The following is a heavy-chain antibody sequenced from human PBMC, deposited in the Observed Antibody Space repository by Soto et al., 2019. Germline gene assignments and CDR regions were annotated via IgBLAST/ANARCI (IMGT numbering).Heavy chain of an antibody. J-gene: IGHJ3*02. V-gene: IGHV1-46*01. D-gene: IGHD6-19*01. CDR2: INPSGGST. Sequence: QVQLVQSGAEVKKPGASVKVSCKASGYTFTSYYMHWVRQAPGQGLEWMGIINPSGGSTSYAQKFQGRVTMTRDTSTSTVYMELSSLRSEDTAVYYCARVGVAVAGPKNDAFDIWGQGTMVTVSS. CDR1: GYTFTSYY. CDR3: ARVGVAVAGPKNDAFDI.